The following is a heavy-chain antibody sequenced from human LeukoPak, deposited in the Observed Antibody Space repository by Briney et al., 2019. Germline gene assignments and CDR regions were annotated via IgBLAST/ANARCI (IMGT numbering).Heavy chain of an antibody. J-gene: IGHJ5*02. Sequence: SETLSLTCTVSGVSISSYYWSWIRQPPGKGLEWIGYIHNSGITNYNPSLKSRVTISVDTSKNQFSLKLSSVTAADTAVYYCARDRYYYDSSGTRWFDPWGQGTLVTVSS. V-gene: IGHV4-59*01. D-gene: IGHD3-22*01. CDR2: IHNSGIT. CDR3: ARDRYYYDSSGTRWFDP. CDR1: GVSISSYY.